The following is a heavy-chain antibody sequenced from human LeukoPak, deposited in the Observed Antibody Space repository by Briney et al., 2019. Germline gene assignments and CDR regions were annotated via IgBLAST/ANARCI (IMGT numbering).Heavy chain of an antibody. CDR1: GGSFSGYY. CDR3: AIIQLGG. CDR2: INHSGST. Sequence: SETLSLTCAVYGGSFSGYYWSWIRQPPGKGLEWIGEINHSGSTNYNPSLKSRVTISVDTSKNQFSLKLSSVTAADTALYYCAIIQLGGWGQGTLVTVSS. D-gene: IGHD7-27*01. V-gene: IGHV4-34*01. J-gene: IGHJ4*02.